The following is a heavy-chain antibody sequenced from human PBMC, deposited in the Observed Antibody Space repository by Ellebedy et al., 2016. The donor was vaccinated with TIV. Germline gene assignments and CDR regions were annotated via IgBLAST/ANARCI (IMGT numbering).Heavy chain of an antibody. CDR1: GGTFSSYA. V-gene: IGHV1-69*13. J-gene: IGHJ6*02. CDR3: ARDWRYYYDSSYYGMDV. D-gene: IGHD3-22*01. Sequence: SVKVSCXASGGTFSSYAISWVRQAPGQGLEWMGGIIPIFGTANYAQKFQGRVTITADESTSTAYMELSSLRSEDTAVYYCARDWRYYYDSSYYGMDVWGQGTTVTVSS. CDR2: IIPIFGTA.